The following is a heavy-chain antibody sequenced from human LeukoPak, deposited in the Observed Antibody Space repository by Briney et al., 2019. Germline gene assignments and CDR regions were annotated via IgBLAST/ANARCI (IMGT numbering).Heavy chain of an antibody. CDR2: ISYDGSNK. J-gene: IGHJ4*02. V-gene: IGHV3-30*18. Sequence: GRSLRLSCAASGFTFSSYGMHWVRQAPGKGLEWVAVISYDGSNKYYADSVKGRFTISRDNSKNTLYLQMNSLRAEDTAVYYCAKDRASGSGSYYNDFDYWGQGTLVTVSS. CDR3: AKDRASGSGSYYNDFDY. D-gene: IGHD3-10*01. CDR1: GFTFSSYG.